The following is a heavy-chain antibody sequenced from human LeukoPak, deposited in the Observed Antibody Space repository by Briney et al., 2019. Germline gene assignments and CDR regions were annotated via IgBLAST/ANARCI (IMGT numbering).Heavy chain of an antibody. CDR2: ISAYNGNT. CDR1: GYTFTSYG. D-gene: IGHD4-17*01. V-gene: IGHV1-18*01. CDR3: ARSGDPYGDYALVDY. Sequence: ASVKVSCKASGYTFTSYGISWVRQAPGQGLEWMGWISAYNGNTNYAQKLQGRVTMTTDTSTSTAYMELRSLRSDDTAVYYCARSGDPYGDYALVDYWGQGTLVTVSS. J-gene: IGHJ4*02.